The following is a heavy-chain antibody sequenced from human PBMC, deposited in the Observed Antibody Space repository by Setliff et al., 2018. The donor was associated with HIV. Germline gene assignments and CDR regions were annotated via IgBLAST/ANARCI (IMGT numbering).Heavy chain of an antibody. CDR2: ISHSGRT. V-gene: IGHV4-34*01. CDR3: ARSIVPVASGYYYFEY. Sequence: SETLSLTCAVYGGSFSGYYWSWIRQSPGKGLEWIGEISHSGRTKYSPSLKSRVTVSVDTSKNQFSLRLSSVAAGDTAVYYCARSIVPVASGYYYFEYWGQGTLVTVSS. D-gene: IGHD3-3*01. CDR1: GGSFSGYY. J-gene: IGHJ4*02.